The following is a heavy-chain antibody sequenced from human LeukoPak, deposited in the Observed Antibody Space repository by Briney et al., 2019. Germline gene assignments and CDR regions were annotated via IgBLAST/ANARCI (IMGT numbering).Heavy chain of an antibody. D-gene: IGHD3-10*01. V-gene: IGHV4-34*01. CDR3: AREELSFGETINDY. Sequence: SETLSLICAVYGGSFSGYYWSWIRQPPGKGLEWIGEINHSGSTNYNPSLKSRVTISVDTSKNQFSLKLSSVTAADTAVYYCAREELSFGETINDYWGQGTLVTVSS. CDR1: GGSFSGYY. J-gene: IGHJ4*02. CDR2: INHSGST.